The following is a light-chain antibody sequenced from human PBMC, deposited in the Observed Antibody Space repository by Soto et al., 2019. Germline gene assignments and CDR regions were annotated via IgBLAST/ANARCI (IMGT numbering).Light chain of an antibody. J-gene: IGKJ1*01. CDR3: QQYADWPTT. V-gene: IGKV3-15*01. CDR1: QSVGAT. CDR2: GAS. Sequence: EIVMTQSPVTLSVFPWERATLSCRASQSVGATVAWYHQRPGQAPRLLISGASTRATGVPARVSASGSGTAFPLTITSLQSDDFGVYYCQQYADWPTTFGQGTRVEIQ.